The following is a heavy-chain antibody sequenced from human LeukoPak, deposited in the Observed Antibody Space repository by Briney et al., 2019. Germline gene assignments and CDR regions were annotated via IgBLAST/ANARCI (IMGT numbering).Heavy chain of an antibody. D-gene: IGHD3-3*01. J-gene: IGHJ4*02. V-gene: IGHV3-30*02. CDR2: IRYDGSNK. CDR3: AKDLFDFWSGFPPATLNY. CDR1: GFTFSSHG. Sequence: GGSLRLSCAASGFTFSSHGMHWVRQAPGKGLEWVAFIRYDGSNKYYADSVKGRFTISRDNSKNTLYLQMNSLRAEDTAVYYCAKDLFDFWSGFPPATLNYWGQGTLVTVSS.